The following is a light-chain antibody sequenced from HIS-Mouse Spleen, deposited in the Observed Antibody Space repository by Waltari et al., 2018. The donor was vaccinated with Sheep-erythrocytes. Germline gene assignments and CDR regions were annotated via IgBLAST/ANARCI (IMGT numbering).Light chain of an antibody. CDR3: CSYAGSSTPWV. CDR2: EGS. V-gene: IGLV2-23*01. CDR1: SSDVGSYNL. Sequence: QSALTQPASVSGSPVQSITISCTGTSSDVGSYNLSSWYQQHPGKAPKLMIYEGSKRPSGVSNRFSGSKSGNTASLTISGLQAEDEADYYCCSYAGSSTPWVFGGGTKLTVL. J-gene: IGLJ3*02.